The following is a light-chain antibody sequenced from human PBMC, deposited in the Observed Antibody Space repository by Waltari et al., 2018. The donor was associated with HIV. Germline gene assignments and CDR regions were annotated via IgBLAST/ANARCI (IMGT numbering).Light chain of an antibody. CDR1: QSVLYSSNNKNY. J-gene: IGKJ1*01. Sequence: DIVMTQSPDSLAVSLGERATINCKSSQSVLYSSNNKNYLAWYQQKPGQPPKLLIYWASTRESGVPDRFSGSGSATDFTLTISSLLAEDVAVYYCQQYYSTPTWTFGQGTKVEIK. CDR2: WAS. V-gene: IGKV4-1*01. CDR3: QQYYSTPTWT.